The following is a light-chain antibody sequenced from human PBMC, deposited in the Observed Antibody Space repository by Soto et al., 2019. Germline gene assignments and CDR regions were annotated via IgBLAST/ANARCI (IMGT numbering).Light chain of an antibody. V-gene: IGLV3-1*01. CDR1: ELGDKF. J-gene: IGLJ2*01. Sequence: SYELTQPPSVSVSPGQTASITCSGAELGDKFTSWYQQKSGQSPLLVVYQDIKRPSGIPERFSGSNSGNTATLTISGTQAMDEADYYCQTWDRYNAVFGGGTKLTVL. CDR2: QDI. CDR3: QTWDRYNAV.